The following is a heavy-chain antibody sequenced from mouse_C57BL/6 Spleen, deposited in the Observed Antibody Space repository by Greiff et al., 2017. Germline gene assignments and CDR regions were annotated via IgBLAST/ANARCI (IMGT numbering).Heavy chain of an antibody. J-gene: IGHJ2*01. D-gene: IGHD2-1*01. CDR1: GYTFTDYY. V-gene: IGHV1-26*01. CDR3: ALYGNYGVY. Sequence: VQLQQSGPELVKPGASVKISCKASGYTFTDYYMNWVKQSHGKSLEWIGDINPNNGGTSYNQKFKGKATLTVDKSSSTAYMELRSLTSEDSAVYYCALYGNYGVYWGQGTTLTVSS. CDR2: INPNNGGT.